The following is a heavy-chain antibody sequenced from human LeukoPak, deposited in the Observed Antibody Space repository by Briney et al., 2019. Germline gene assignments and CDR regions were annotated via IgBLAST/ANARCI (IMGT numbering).Heavy chain of an antibody. CDR3: ARDDSWSFDF. Sequence: GGSLRLSCAASGFAFSSYSVNWICQAPGKGLEWVSYIGVTSSNIQYAASVRGRFTISRDDANNSLYLHMNRLRDEDTAVYYCARDDSWSFDFWGQGTLVTVSS. CDR1: GFAFSSYS. J-gene: IGHJ4*02. V-gene: IGHV3-48*02. CDR2: IGVTSSNI. D-gene: IGHD4-11*01.